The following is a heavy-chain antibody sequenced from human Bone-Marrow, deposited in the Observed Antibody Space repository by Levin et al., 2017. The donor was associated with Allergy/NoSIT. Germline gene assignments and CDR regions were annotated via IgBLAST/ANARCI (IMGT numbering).Heavy chain of an antibody. CDR2: ISGSGGST. Sequence: LSLTCAASGFTFSSYAMSWVRQAPGKGLEWVSAISGSGGSTYYADSVKGRFTISRDNSKNTLYLQMNSLRAEDTAVYYCAKWDYGWLLSNYGMDVWGQGTTVTVSS. CDR3: AKWDYGWLLSNYGMDV. CDR1: GFTFSSYA. V-gene: IGHV3-23*01. J-gene: IGHJ6*02. D-gene: IGHD4-17*01.